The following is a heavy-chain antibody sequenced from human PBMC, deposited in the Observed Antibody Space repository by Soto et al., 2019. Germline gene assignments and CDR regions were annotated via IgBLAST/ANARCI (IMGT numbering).Heavy chain of an antibody. J-gene: IGHJ5*02. V-gene: IGHV4-30-2*02. CDR2: IYHSGST. CDR3: AKDGGKDGYFGNWFDP. Sequence: PSETLSLTCAVSGGSISSGGYSWSWIRQPPGKGLEWIGYIYHSGSTYYNPSLKSRVTISVDRSTTTAYMELSSLRSDDTAVYYCAKDGGKDGYFGNWFDPWGQGTLVTVSS. D-gene: IGHD5-12*01. CDR1: GGSISSGGYS.